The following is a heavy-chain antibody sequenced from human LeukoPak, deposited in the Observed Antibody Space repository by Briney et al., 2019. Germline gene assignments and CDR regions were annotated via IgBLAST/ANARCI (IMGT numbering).Heavy chain of an antibody. CDR1: DGSISSHY. V-gene: IGHV4-59*11. CDR3: ARAPWGTNVPWFDP. Sequence: SETLSLTCTVSDGSISSHYWSWIRQPPGKGLDWIGYIYYSESTNYNPSLKSRVTISVDTSKNQFSLKLSSVTAAETAVYFCARAPWGTNVPWFDPWGQGTLVTVSS. D-gene: IGHD2-2*01. J-gene: IGHJ5*02. CDR2: IYYSEST.